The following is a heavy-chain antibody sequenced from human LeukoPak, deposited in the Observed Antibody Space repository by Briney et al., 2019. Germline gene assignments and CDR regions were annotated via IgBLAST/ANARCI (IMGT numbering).Heavy chain of an antibody. CDR2: INAANGNT. V-gene: IGHV1-3*01. Sequence: ASVKVSCKASGYTFTTYNVHWVRQAPGQRLERMGWINAANGNTKSSQKFQGRVTITRDTSATTAYMELSSLRSEDTAVYYCARGSTFDYWGQGTLVTVSS. J-gene: IGHJ4*02. CDR1: GYTFTTYN. CDR3: ARGSTFDY.